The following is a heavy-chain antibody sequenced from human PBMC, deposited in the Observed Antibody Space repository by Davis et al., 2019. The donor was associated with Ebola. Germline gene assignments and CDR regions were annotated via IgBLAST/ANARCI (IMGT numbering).Heavy chain of an antibody. CDR1: GYTFIDYY. Sequence: ASVKVSCKASGYTFIDYYMHWVGQAPGQGLEWMGWVNPNSGDTNYAEKFQGRVTMTRDTSISTAYMAVNRLTSDDTAVYYCAGDSSGYNNERLYYTYYMDVWGKGTTVTVSS. CDR3: AGDSSGYNNERLYYTYYMDV. J-gene: IGHJ6*03. CDR2: VNPNSGDT. V-gene: IGHV1-2*02. D-gene: IGHD3-22*01.